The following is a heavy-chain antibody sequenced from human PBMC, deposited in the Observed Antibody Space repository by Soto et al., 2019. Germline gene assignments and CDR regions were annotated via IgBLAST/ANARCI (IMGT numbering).Heavy chain of an antibody. CDR1: GYTFTSYG. V-gene: IGHV1-18*04. J-gene: IGHJ6*02. D-gene: IGHD5-18*01. CDR3: ARSMDTAMVTAPYYYYYGMDF. Sequence: ASVKVSCKASGYTFTSYGISWVRQAPGQGLEWMGWISAYNGNTNYAQKLQGRVTMTTDTSTSTAYMELRSLRSDDTAVYYCARSMDTAMVTAPYYYYYGMDFWGQGTT. CDR2: ISAYNGNT.